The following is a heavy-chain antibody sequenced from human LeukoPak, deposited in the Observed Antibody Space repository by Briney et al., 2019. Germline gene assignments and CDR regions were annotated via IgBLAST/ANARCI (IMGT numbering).Heavy chain of an antibody. CDR2: IYSGGST. Sequence: GGSLRLSCAASGFTVSRNYVSWVRQAPGKGLGWVSVIYSGGSTYYADSVKGRFTISRDNSKNTLYLQMNSLRAEDTAVYYCARPNITSYYDSRGYDAFDVWGQGTMVIVSS. J-gene: IGHJ3*01. CDR3: ARPNITSYYDSRGYDAFDV. CDR1: GFTVSRNY. D-gene: IGHD3-22*01. V-gene: IGHV3-66*04.